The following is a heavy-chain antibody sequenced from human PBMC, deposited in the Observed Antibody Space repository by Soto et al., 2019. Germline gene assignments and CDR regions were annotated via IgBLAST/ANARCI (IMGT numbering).Heavy chain of an antibody. J-gene: IGHJ6*02. CDR2: INPDGGGT. CDR3: AVGGNYLCMDV. CDR1: GYTFTSYY. Sequence: QVQLVQSGAEVKKPGASVKVSCKASGYTFTSYYMHWVRLAPGQGLEWMGIINPDGGGTSYAQQFQGRVIMNRDTSTSTVYMEMSILRSEDTAVYYCAVGGNYLCMDVWGQGTTVTVSS. D-gene: IGHD4-4*01. V-gene: IGHV1-46*01.